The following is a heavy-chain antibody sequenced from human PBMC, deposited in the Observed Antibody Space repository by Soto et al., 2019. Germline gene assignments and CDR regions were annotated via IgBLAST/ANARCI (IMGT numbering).Heavy chain of an antibody. CDR2: ISAYNGNT. J-gene: IGHJ6*03. CDR1: GYTFTSYG. V-gene: IGHV1-18*01. CDR3: AREGVCSSTSCYYYYYYMDV. D-gene: IGHD2-2*01. Sequence: QVQLVQSGAELKKPGASVKVSCKASGYTFTSYGISWVRQAPGQGLEWMGWISAYNGNTNYAQKLQGRVTMTTDTSTSTAYMELRSLRSDDTAVYYCAREGVCSSTSCYYYYYYMDVWGKGTTVTVSS.